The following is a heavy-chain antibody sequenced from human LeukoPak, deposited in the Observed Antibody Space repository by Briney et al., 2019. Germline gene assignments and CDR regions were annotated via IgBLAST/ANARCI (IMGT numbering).Heavy chain of an antibody. CDR1: GYIFTGYY. J-gene: IGHJ4*02. CDR3: ARDTYYYDTSGYPYYFDY. CDR2: INPNSGGT. Sequence: GASVKVSCKASGYIFTGYYMHWVRQAPGQGLEWMGWINPNSGGTKYAQKFQGRVTLTRDTSISTAYMELSSLRSDDTAVYYCARDTYYYDTSGYPYYFDYWGQGTLVTVSS. V-gene: IGHV1-2*02. D-gene: IGHD3-22*01.